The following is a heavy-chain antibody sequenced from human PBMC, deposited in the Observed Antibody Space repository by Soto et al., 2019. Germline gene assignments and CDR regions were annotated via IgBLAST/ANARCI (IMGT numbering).Heavy chain of an antibody. Sequence: SETLSLTCTVSGGSISSGDYYWSWINKPPGKGLEWIGEIYHSGSTNYNPSLKSRVTISVDESKNQFSLKLSSVTAADTAVYYCARGAMITFGGVIGGFYYGMDVWGQGTTVTVSS. CDR3: ARGAMITFGGVIGGFYYGMDV. CDR1: GGSISSGDYY. V-gene: IGHV4-39*07. J-gene: IGHJ6*02. CDR2: IYHSGST. D-gene: IGHD3-16*02.